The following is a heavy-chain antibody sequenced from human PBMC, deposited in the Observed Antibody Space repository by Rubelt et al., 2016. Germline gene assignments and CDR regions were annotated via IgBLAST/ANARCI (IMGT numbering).Heavy chain of an antibody. CDR1: GGTFSSYA. CDR2: IIPIFGTA. Sequence: QVQLVQSGAEVKKPGSSVKVSCKASGGTFSSYAISWVRQAPGQGLEWMGGIIPIFGTANYAQKFRGRVTITADESTSTAYMELSSLRSEDTAVYYCATGEQQLVRHRTNWFDPWGQGTLVTVSS. V-gene: IGHV1-69*01. CDR3: ATGEQQLVRHRTNWFDP. J-gene: IGHJ5*02. D-gene: IGHD6-13*01.